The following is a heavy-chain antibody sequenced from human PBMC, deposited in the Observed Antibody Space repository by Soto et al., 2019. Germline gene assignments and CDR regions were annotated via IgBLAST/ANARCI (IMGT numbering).Heavy chain of an antibody. D-gene: IGHD2-21*01. Sequence: QVQLVQSGAEVKKPGSSVKVSCKASGGDFSNYAISWVRQAPGQGPEWMGGFIPIFRTATYAQKFQGRVTITADDSTRTAYMDLSGLTSEDMAYYYCARDSLIPSAADYYFDMDVWGQGTKVTVTS. CDR1: GGDFSNYA. V-gene: IGHV1-69*01. CDR2: FIPIFRTA. J-gene: IGHJ6*02. CDR3: ARDSLIPSAADYYFDMDV.